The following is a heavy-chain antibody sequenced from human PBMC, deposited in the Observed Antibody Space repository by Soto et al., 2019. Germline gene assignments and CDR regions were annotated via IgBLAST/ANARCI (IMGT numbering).Heavy chain of an antibody. CDR3: LAPVAATPGGGYY. V-gene: IGHV5-51*03. Sequence: EVQLVQSGAEVKKPGESLQISCKGSGSSFTSYWIGWVRQMPGKGLEWMGIIFPGDSDTRYSPSFQSQVTISADKSISTAYLQWSSLKASDPAMYYCLAPVAATPGGGYYLGQGTLVTVSS. J-gene: IGHJ4*02. CDR2: IFPGDSDT. CDR1: GSSFTSYW. D-gene: IGHD2-15*01.